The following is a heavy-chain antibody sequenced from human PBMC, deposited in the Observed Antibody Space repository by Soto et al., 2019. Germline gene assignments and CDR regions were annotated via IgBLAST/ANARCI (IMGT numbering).Heavy chain of an antibody. CDR3: ARSQVENTVNFWYFDL. Sequence: QVQLVESGGGVVQPGRSLRLSCAASGFTFSSYAMHWVRQAPGKGLEWVAVISYDGSNKYYADSVKGRFTISRDNSKNKLYLQMNSLRAEDTAVYHCARSQVENTVNFWYFDLWGRGTLVTVSS. J-gene: IGHJ2*01. V-gene: IGHV3-30*04. CDR1: GFTFSSYA. CDR2: ISYDGSNK. D-gene: IGHD4-17*01.